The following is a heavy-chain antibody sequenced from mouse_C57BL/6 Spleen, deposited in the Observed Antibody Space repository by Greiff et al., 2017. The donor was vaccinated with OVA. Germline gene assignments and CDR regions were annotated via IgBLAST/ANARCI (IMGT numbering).Heavy chain of an antibody. D-gene: IGHD2-4*01. Sequence: QVQLKESGAELVRPGTSVKVSCKASGYAFTNYLIEWVKQRPGQGLEWIGVINPGSGGTNYNEKFKGKATLTADKSSSTAYMQLSSLTSEDSAVYFCARSNDYDVVSFAYWGQGTLVTVSA. CDR3: ARSNDYDVVSFAY. CDR2: INPGSGGT. J-gene: IGHJ3*01. CDR1: GYAFTNYL. V-gene: IGHV1-54*01.